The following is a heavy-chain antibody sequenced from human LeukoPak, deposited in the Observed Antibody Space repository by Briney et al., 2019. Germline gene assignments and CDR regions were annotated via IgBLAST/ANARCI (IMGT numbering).Heavy chain of an antibody. CDR2: INPSGGST. Sequence: ASVKVSCKASGYTFTSYYMHWVRQAPGQGLEWMGIINPSGGSTSYAQKFQGRVTMTRDTSTSTVYMELSSLRSEDTAVYYCARDDRGDLLRFXXXLLYYWGQGTLVTVSS. V-gene: IGHV1-46*01. CDR1: GYTFTSYY. J-gene: IGHJ4*02. D-gene: IGHD3-3*01. CDR3: ARDDRGDLLRFXXXLLYY.